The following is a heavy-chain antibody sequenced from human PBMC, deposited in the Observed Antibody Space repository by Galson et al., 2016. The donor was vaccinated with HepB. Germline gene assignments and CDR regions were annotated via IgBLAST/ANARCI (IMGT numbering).Heavy chain of an antibody. CDR2: ISYDGSNK. V-gene: IGHV3-30*18. CDR1: GFPFNAYG. CDR3: AKWRYSSETDYHYGMDL. D-gene: IGHD6-25*01. J-gene: IGHJ6*02. Sequence: SLRLSCAASGFPFNAYGMHWVRQAPGKGLEWLALISYDGSNKYYADSVKGRFTISRDNPKNTLSLQMSSVRPEDTAVYYCAKWRYSSETDYHYGMDLWGQGTPVTVSS.